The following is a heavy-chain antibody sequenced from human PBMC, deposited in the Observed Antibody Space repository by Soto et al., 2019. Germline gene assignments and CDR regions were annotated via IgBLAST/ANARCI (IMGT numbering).Heavy chain of an antibody. CDR1: GGSFSGYY. Sequence: QVQLQQWGAGLLKPSETLSLTCAVYGGSFSGYYWSWIRQPPGKGLEWIGEINHSGSTNYNPSLKSRVTISVDPSKNQFSLKLSSVTAADTAVYYCARRTYYDFWSGYYIVNWFDPWGQGTLVTVSS. V-gene: IGHV4-34*01. CDR3: ARRTYYDFWSGYYIVNWFDP. CDR2: INHSGST. J-gene: IGHJ5*02. D-gene: IGHD3-3*01.